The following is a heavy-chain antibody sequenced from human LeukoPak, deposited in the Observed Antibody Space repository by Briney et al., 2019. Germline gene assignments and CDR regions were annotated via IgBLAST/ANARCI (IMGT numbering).Heavy chain of an antibody. V-gene: IGHV3-23*01. Sequence: GGSLRLSCAASGFTFTNAWMSWVRQAPGKGLEWVSCISDSGGTTYYAESVKGRFTISRDNSKNTLYLQMNSLRAEDTAVYYCATTARNSAWFKVIDYWGRGTLVTVSS. CDR2: ISDSGGTT. D-gene: IGHD6-19*01. CDR3: ATTARNSAWFKVIDY. J-gene: IGHJ4*02. CDR1: GFTFTNAW.